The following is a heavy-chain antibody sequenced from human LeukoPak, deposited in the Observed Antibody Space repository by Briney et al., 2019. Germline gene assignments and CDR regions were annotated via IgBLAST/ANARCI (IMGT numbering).Heavy chain of an antibody. D-gene: IGHD5-24*01. J-gene: IGHJ4*02. CDR1: GFTFSGSA. CDR2: IRSKANSYAT. V-gene: IGHV3-73*01. CDR3: ARGLMANDY. Sequence: GGSLRLSCAASGFTFSGSAMHWVRQASEKGLEWVGRIRSKANSYATAYAASVKGRFTISRDDSKNTAYLQMNSLRAEDTAVYYCARGLMANDYWGQGTQVTVSS.